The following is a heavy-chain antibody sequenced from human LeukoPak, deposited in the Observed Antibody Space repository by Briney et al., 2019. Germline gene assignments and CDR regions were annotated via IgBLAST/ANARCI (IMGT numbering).Heavy chain of an antibody. CDR1: GFTFSSYE. CDR3: ARVFSYYYDSSDPSMV. J-gene: IGHJ3*01. Sequence: GGSLRLSCAASGFTFSSYEMNWVRQAPGRGLEWVSYVSSSGSTIYYADSVKGRFTISRDNAKNSLYLQMNSLRAEDTAVYYCARVFSYYYDSSDPSMVWGQGTMVTVSS. V-gene: IGHV3-48*03. D-gene: IGHD3-22*01. CDR2: VSSSGSTI.